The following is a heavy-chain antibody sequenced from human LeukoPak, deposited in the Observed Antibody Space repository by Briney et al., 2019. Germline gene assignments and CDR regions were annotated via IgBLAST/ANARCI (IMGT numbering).Heavy chain of an antibody. CDR2: IYIGGST. CDR3: ATDYYYDSSGYR. J-gene: IGHJ1*01. V-gene: IGHV3-66*01. D-gene: IGHD3-22*01. Sequence: GGSLRLSCAASGFTDSSNYMSWVRPAPGKGLAWVSVIYIGGSTYYADPVKGRFTISRDNSKTTLYLQMNSLRAEDTAVYYCATDYYYDSSGYRGGQGTLVTVSS. CDR1: GFTDSSNY.